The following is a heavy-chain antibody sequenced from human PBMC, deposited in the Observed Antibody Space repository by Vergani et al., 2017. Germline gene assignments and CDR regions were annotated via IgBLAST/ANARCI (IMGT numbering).Heavy chain of an antibody. D-gene: IGHD3-16*01. CDR1: GGSISSYY. J-gene: IGHJ3*02. CDR2: IYTSGST. CDR3: AGVEGLSGDYILGSWPLGM. V-gene: IGHV4-4*07. Sequence: QVQLQESGPGLVKPSETLSLTCTVSGGSISSYYWSWIRQPAGKGLEWIGRIYTSGSTNYNPSLKSRVTMSVDTSKNQFSLTLSAVTAGDTAVYYCAGVEGLSGDYILGSWPLGMWGRGTMVTVSS.